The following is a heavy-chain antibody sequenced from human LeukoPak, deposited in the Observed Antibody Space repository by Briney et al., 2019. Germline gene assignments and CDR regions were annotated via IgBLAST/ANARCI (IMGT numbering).Heavy chain of an antibody. J-gene: IGHJ4*02. CDR2: IRYDGSNK. CDR3: AKASGSYFDY. V-gene: IGHV3-30*02. Sequence: PGGSLRLSCAASGFTFSSYGMHWVRQAPGKGLEWVAFIRYDGSNKYYADSVRDRFTMSRDNSKNTLYLQMNSLRAEDTAVYYCAKASGSYFDYWGQGTLVTVSS. D-gene: IGHD3-10*01. CDR1: GFTFSSYG.